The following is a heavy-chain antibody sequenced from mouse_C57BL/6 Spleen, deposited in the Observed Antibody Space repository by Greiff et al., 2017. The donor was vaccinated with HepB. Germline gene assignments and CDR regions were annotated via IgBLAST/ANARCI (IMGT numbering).Heavy chain of an antibody. CDR1: GYAFSSYW. CDR3: ARSDFYYAMDY. CDR2: IYPGDGDT. J-gene: IGHJ4*01. Sequence: LVESGAELVKPGASVKISCKASGYAFSSYWMNWVKQRPGKGLEWIGQIYPGDGDTNYNGKFKGKATLTADKSSSTAYMQLSSLTSEDSAVYFCARSDFYYAMDYWGQGTSVTVSS. V-gene: IGHV1-80*01.